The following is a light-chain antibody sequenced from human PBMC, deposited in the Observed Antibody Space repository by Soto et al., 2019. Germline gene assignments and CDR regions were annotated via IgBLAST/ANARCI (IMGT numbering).Light chain of an antibody. Sequence: EIVMRQPPATPSVSPGERATLSCGASQSVGSQLAWYQQRPGQAPRLLIYGTSIRATGVPARFSGSGPGSEFTLTISSLQSEDFAVYYCQQYNGWPYTFGQGTKVDIK. J-gene: IGKJ2*01. V-gene: IGKV3-15*01. CDR3: QQYNGWPYT. CDR2: GTS. CDR1: QSVGSQ.